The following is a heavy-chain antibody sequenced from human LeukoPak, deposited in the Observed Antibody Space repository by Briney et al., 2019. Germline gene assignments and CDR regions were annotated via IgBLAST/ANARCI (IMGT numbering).Heavy chain of an antibody. CDR2: ISSSSSTI. J-gene: IGHJ4*02. CDR3: ARDLTYYYDSSGYHVESGY. CDR1: GFTFSSYS. D-gene: IGHD3-22*01. Sequence: PGGSLRLSCAASGFTFSSYSMNWVRQAPGKGLEWVSYISSSSSTIYYADSVKGRFTISRDNAKNSLYLQMNSLRAEDTAVYYCARDLTYYYDSSGYHVESGYWGQGTLVTVSS. V-gene: IGHV3-48*01.